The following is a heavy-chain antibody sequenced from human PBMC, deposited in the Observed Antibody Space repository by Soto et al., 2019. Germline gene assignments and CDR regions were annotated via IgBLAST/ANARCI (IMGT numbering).Heavy chain of an antibody. Sequence: ASVKVSCKASGYTFTSYYMHWVRQAPGQGLEWMGIINPSGGSTSYAQKFQGRVTMTRDTSTSTVYMELSSLRSEDTAVYYCARDSLAVFSGSPDSNIFDYWGQGTLVTVSS. V-gene: IGHV1-46*01. CDR1: GYTFTSYY. D-gene: IGHD1-26*01. CDR2: INPSGGST. J-gene: IGHJ4*02. CDR3: ARDSLAVFSGSPDSNIFDY.